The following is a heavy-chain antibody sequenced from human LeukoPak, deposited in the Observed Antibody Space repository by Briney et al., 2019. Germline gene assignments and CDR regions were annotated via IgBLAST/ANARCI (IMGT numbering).Heavy chain of an antibody. J-gene: IGHJ4*02. CDR2: TSRSGGNT. CDR1: GFTFSSIA. Sequence: PGGYLRFSSAASGFTFSSIAMSRDRPAPGQGLRWVSATSRSGGNTGYADSVKDCHTIARDNTKNSLNLQMNRLRAEDTAVYYFAKDLSLWFGESPRFDYWGQGTLVTVSS. CDR3: AKDLSLWFGESPRFDY. D-gene: IGHD3-10*01. V-gene: IGHV3-23*01.